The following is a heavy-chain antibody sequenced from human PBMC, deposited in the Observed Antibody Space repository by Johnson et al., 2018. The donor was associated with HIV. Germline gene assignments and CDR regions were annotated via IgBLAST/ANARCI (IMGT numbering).Heavy chain of an antibody. CDR1: GFTVSSNY. D-gene: IGHD5-18*01. CDR3: ARVGGGIQLWSDAFDI. V-gene: IGHV3-53*01. CDR2: IYSGGST. J-gene: IGHJ3*02. Sequence: VQLVESGGGLVQPGGSLRLSCAASGFTVSSNYMSWVRQAPGKGLEWVPVIYSGGSTYDADPVKGRFTISRDNSKNTLYLQMNSLKAEDTAVYYCARVGGGIQLWSDAFDIWGQGTMVTVSS.